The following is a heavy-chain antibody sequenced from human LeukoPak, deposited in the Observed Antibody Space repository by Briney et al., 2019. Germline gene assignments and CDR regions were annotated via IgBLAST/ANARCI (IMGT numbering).Heavy chain of an antibody. J-gene: IGHJ6*02. D-gene: IGHD2-8*01. Sequence: GGSLRLSCAASGFILSDHYIDWVRQAPGKGLEWVGRTRNKANSYTTEYAASVKGRFTISRDDPKNLLYLQMNSLKSEDTAVYYCAREPQYCTNDVCTYYGMDVWGQGTTVTVSS. CDR1: GFILSDHY. CDR2: TRNKANSYTT. V-gene: IGHV3-72*01. CDR3: AREPQYCTNDVCTYYGMDV.